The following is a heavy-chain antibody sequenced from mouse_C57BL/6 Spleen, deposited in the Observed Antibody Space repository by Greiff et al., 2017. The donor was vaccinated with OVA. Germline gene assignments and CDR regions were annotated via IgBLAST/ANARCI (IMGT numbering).Heavy chain of an antibody. V-gene: IGHV1-50*01. CDR2: LDPSDSYT. CDR3: ARRDYGRGYYVDY. CDR1: GYTFTSYG. D-gene: IGHD1-1*01. Sequence: QVQLQQPGAELVKPGASVQLSCKASGYTFTSYGMKWVKQRPGQGLEWIGELDPSDSYTNSNQKVKGKVTLTVAKSSSTAYRQLSSLTSEDSAVYDCARRDYGRGYYVDYWGQGTTLTVSS. J-gene: IGHJ2*01.